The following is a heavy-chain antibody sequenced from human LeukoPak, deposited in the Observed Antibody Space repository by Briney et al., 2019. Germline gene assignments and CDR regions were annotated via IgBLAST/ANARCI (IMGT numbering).Heavy chain of an antibody. CDR1: GGSFSGYY. V-gene: IGHV4-34*01. J-gene: IGHJ4*02. CDR3: AREVPLGAIF. CDR2: INHSGST. D-gene: IGHD3-9*01. Sequence: SETLSLTCAVYGGSFSGYYWSWIRQPPGKGLGWVGEINHSGSTNYNPSLKSRVTISVDTSKNQFSLKLSSVTAADTAVYYCAREVPLGAIFWSQGTLVTVSS.